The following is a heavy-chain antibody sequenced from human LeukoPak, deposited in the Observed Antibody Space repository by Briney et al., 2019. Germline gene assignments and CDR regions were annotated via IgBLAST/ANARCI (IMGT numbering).Heavy chain of an antibody. D-gene: IGHD3-22*01. Sequence: PSETLSLTCTVSGGSLSSYYWSWIRQPPGKGLEGIGYIYYSGSTNYNPSLKSRVTISIETSKNQFSLKLSSVTAADTAVYYCARLYDNSGYGFFQHWGQGPLVTASS. J-gene: IGHJ1*01. CDR2: IYYSGST. CDR1: GGSLSSYY. CDR3: ARLYDNSGYGFFQH. V-gene: IGHV4-59*08.